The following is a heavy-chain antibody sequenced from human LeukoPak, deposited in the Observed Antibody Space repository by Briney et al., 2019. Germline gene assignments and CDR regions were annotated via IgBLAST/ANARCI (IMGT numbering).Heavy chain of an antibody. Sequence: GSLRLSCAASGFTFSSYWMTWIRQPPGKGLEWIGEINHSGSTNYNPSLKSRVTISVDTSKNQFSLKLSSITAADTAVYYCARIHRTSQSGSGYFDCWGQGTLVTVSS. CDR2: INHSGST. J-gene: IGHJ4*02. D-gene: IGHD3-10*01. CDR3: ARIHRTSQSGSGYFDC. CDR1: GFTFSSYW. V-gene: IGHV4-34*01.